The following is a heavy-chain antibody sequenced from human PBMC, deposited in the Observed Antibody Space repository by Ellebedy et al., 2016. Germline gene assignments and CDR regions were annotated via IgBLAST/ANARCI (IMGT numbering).Heavy chain of an antibody. CDR1: GFNFGNFF. V-gene: IGHV3-23*01. CDR2: ISAGGDTT. CDR3: YYGHYSGS. Sequence: GGSLRLXCVASGFNFGNFFMSWVRQAPGGGLEWVSTISAGGDTTFSADSVKGRFTISRDNSRDTLYLQMNSLRAEDTAVYYCYYGHYSGSWGQGTLVTVSS. D-gene: IGHD4-17*01. J-gene: IGHJ4*02.